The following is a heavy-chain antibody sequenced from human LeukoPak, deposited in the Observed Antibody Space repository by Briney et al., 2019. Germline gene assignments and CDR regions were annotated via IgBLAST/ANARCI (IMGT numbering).Heavy chain of an antibody. V-gene: IGHV3-7*05. CDR1: GFTFSNYW. CDR2: INPGGSET. D-gene: IGHD5-18*01. CDR3: AKTFTYGYDH. Sequence: GGSLRLSCAVSGFTFSNYWMTWVRQAPGKGLEWVANINPGGSETYHVDSVRSRFTISRDNAKNSLFLQMDSLRAEDTAVYYCAKTFTYGYDHLGQGTLVTVSS. J-gene: IGHJ5*02.